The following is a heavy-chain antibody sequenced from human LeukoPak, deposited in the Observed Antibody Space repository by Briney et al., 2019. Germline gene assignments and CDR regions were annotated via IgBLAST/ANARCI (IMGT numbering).Heavy chain of an antibody. CDR3: AVGGYCSSTSCYWSYGMDV. V-gene: IGHV1-8*01. Sequence: GASVKVSCKASGYTFTSYDINWVRQATGQGLEWMGWMNPNSGNTGYAQKFQGRVTMTRNTSISTAYMELSGLRSEDTAVYYCAVGGYCSSTSCYWSYGMDVWGQGTTVTVSS. J-gene: IGHJ6*02. D-gene: IGHD2-2*01. CDR1: GYTFTSYD. CDR2: MNPNSGNT.